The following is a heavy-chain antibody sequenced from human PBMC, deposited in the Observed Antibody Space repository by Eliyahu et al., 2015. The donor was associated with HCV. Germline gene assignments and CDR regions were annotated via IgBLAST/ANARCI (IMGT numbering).Heavy chain of an antibody. CDR2: IKEDGREI. J-gene: IGHJ4*02. D-gene: IGHD5-12*01. Sequence: TIYGRQAPGKGLEWVALIKEDGREIYYVDSVKGRFTISRDDARNSLYLQMNSLRAEDTAMYYCARDRGGDWGQGTLVTVSS. V-gene: IGHV3-7*03. CDR3: ARDRGGD.